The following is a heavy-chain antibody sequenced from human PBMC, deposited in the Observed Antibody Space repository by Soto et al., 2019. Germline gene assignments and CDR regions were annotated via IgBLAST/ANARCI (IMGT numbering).Heavy chain of an antibody. CDR1: GGTLSDHG. D-gene: IGHD3-10*01. CDR2: TIPVFNTA. CDR3: ARGVYGSGNYYTGPSAFDI. J-gene: IGHJ3*02. V-gene: IGHV1-69*06. Sequence: ASVKVSCKASGGTLSDHGVAWLRQAPGQGLEWMGGTIPVFNTAKYAQKFQGRVTVTADKFTNIAYMELSSPRSEDTAFYFCARGVYGSGNYYTGPSAFDIWGQGTMVT.